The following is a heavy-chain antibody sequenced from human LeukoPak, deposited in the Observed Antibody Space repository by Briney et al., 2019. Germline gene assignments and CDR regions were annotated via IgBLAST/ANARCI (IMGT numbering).Heavy chain of an antibody. D-gene: IGHD3-16*01. V-gene: IGHV4-39*07. Sequence: SETLSLTCTVSGGSISSSNYYWGWIRQPPGEGLEWIGSIHYSGSTYYNPSLKSRVTISVDRSKNQFSLKLSSVTAADTAVYYCARGYWDYGYYFDYWGQGTLVTVSS. CDR2: IHYSGST. CDR3: ARGYWDYGYYFDY. CDR1: GGSISSSNYY. J-gene: IGHJ4*02.